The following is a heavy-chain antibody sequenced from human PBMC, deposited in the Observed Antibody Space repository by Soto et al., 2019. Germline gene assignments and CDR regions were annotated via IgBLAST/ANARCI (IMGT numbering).Heavy chain of an antibody. CDR2: IWYDGSNE. CDR1: GFTFSAYS. J-gene: IGHJ4*02. Sequence: PGGSLRLSCAASGFTFSAYSVHWIRQAPGKGLEWVAVIWYDGSNEYFADSVRGRFAISRDNTKNILYLHMDSLRLEDTAVNYCARDWTHDYWGQGTLVTVSS. D-gene: IGHD3-3*01. V-gene: IGHV3-33*01. CDR3: ARDWTHDY.